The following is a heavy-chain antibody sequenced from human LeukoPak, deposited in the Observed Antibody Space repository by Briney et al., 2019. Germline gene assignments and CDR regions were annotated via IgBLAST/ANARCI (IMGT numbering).Heavy chain of an antibody. D-gene: IGHD3-22*01. V-gene: IGHV7-4-1*02. CDR2: INTNTGNP. J-gene: IGHJ4*02. CDR1: GYTFTSYA. CDR3: ARDPLNYYDSSGYYDY. Sequence: ASVKVSCKASGYTFTSYAMNWVRQAPGQGLEWMGWINTNTGNPTYAQGFTGRFVFSLDTSVSTAYLQISSLKAEDTAVYYCARDPLNYYDSSGYYDYWGQGTLVTVSS.